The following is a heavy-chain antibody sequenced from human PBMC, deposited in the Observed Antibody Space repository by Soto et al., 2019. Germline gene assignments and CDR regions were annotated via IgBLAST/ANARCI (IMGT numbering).Heavy chain of an antibody. CDR3: ARGYQQRRIGSGGSCYGY. Sequence: QVQLVQSGAEVKKPGASVKVSCKASGYTFTGYYMHWVRQAPGQGLEWMGWINPNSGGTNYAQKFQGRVTMTRDTYISTAYMELSRMRSDDTAVYYCARGYQQRRIGSGGSCYGYWGQGTMVTVSS. V-gene: IGHV1-2*02. D-gene: IGHD2-15*01. CDR2: INPNSGGT. CDR1: GYTFTGYY. J-gene: IGHJ4*02.